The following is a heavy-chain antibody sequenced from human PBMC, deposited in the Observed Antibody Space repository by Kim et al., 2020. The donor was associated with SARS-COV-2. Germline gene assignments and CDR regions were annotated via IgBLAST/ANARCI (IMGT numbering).Heavy chain of an antibody. CDR2: IKQDGSEK. CDR1: GFTFSSYW. D-gene: IGHD6-6*01. Sequence: GGSLRLSCAASGFTFSSYWMSWVRQAPGKGLEWVANIKQDGSEKYYVDSVKGRFTISRDNAKNSLYLQMNSLRAEDTAVYYCAREGVGLAARYYYYYGMDVWGQGTTVTVSS. J-gene: IGHJ6*02. V-gene: IGHV3-7*01. CDR3: AREGVGLAARYYYYYGMDV.